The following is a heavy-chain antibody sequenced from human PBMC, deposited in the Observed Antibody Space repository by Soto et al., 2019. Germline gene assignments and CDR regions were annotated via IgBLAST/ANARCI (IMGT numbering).Heavy chain of an antibody. CDR2: IYYNRNT. Sequence: PSETLSPAWTVSGGSINVFYWGWARQPPGRGREWIGYIYYNRNTNYNHSHKSRVTLSVATSKPSFSLQLPSVTAVDTAVYYCARVVPGIKDGSKGFHWFDLWGQGTLVTVSS. D-gene: IGHD2-15*01. CDR3: ARVVPGIKDGSKGFHWFDL. V-gene: IGHV4-59*01. J-gene: IGHJ5*01. CDR1: GGSINVFY.